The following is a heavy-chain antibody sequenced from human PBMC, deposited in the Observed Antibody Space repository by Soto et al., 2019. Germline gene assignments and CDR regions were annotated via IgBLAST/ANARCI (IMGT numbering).Heavy chain of an antibody. V-gene: IGHV4-34*01. Sequence: PSETLSLTCAVYGGSFSGYYWSWIRQPPGKGLEWIGEINHSGSTNYNPSLKSRVTISVGTSKNQFSLKLSSVTAADTAVYYCARGLLGYCSSTSCYRYGDYYYYYGMDVWGQGTTVTVSS. CDR1: GGSFSGYY. CDR2: INHSGST. D-gene: IGHD2-2*02. CDR3: ARGLLGYCSSTSCYRYGDYYYYYGMDV. J-gene: IGHJ6*02.